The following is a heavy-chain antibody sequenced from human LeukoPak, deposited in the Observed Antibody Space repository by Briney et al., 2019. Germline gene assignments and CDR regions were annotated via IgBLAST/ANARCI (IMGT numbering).Heavy chain of an antibody. Sequence: GGSLRFSCAASGFTFNNHWMSWVRQTPGKGLEWVATIKQGGSEKYYADSVKGRFTISRDNAENSLYLQMDSLRAEDTAVYYCARRDYVSGTYREIDSWCQGTLVTVSS. J-gene: IGHJ4*02. V-gene: IGHV3-7*01. CDR1: GFTFNNHW. D-gene: IGHD3-16*02. CDR2: IKQGGSEK. CDR3: ARRDYVSGTYREIDS.